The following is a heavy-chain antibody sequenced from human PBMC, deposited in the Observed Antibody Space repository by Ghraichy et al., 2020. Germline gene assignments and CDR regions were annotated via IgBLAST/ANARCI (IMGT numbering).Heavy chain of an antibody. J-gene: IGHJ5*02. Sequence: GSLRLSCATSGINFTKHYMSWIRQAPGKGLEWISYISSEGTTTKYADAVKGRFTISRDNAKQSLFLEMNNLRGEDTAVYYCARDGSGWFDPWGQGTLVTVSS. CDR1: GINFTKHY. V-gene: IGHV3-11*01. CDR2: ISSEGTTT. D-gene: IGHD6-19*01. CDR3: ARDGSGWFDP.